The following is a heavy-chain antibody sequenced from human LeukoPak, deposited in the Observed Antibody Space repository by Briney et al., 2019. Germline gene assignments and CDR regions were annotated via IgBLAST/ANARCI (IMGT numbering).Heavy chain of an antibody. J-gene: IGHJ3*02. CDR3: ARAARFYGSTGAHALDI. Sequence: GGSLRLSCSASGFTFSNYDMHWVRQATGKGLEWVSGIGTAGDTHYPGSVKGRFTISRENAKNSLYLQMNSLRAGDTAVYYCARAARFYGSTGAHALDIWGQGTMVTVS. CDR2: IGTAGDT. D-gene: IGHD2-8*02. CDR1: GFTFSNYD. V-gene: IGHV3-13*01.